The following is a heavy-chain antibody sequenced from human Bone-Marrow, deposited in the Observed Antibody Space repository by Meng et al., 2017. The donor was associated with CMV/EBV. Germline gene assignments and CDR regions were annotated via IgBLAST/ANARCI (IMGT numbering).Heavy chain of an antibody. CDR1: GFTFSSYW. J-gene: IGHJ4*02. D-gene: IGHD1-26*01. CDR2: VNSDGSST. Sequence: GESLKISCAASGFTFSSYWMHWVRQGPGKGLVWVSRVNSDGSSTNYADSVKGRFTISRDNANNTQYLQMNGLRAEDTALYFCASTKYSGSYFESWGQGTLVTVSS. V-gene: IGHV3-74*01. CDR3: ASTKYSGSYFES.